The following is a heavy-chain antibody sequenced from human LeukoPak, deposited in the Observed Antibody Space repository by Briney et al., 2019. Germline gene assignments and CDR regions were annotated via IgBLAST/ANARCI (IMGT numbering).Heavy chain of an antibody. CDR2: INGGGDGT. Sequence: PGGSLRLSCAASGFTVRGNAMSWVRQAPGKGLEWVSSINGGGDGTYYADSVRGRFTISRDNSKTTLFLKMKSLRVEDTAVYFCAEASCSSTSCPSDYRGQGTLVTVSS. V-gene: IGHV3-23*01. J-gene: IGHJ4*02. CDR3: AEASCSSTSCPSDY. D-gene: IGHD2-2*01. CDR1: GFTVRGNA.